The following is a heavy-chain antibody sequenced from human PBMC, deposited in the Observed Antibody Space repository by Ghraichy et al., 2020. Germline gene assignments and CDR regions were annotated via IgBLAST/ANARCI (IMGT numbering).Heavy chain of an antibody. CDR3: AREYCRGGRCFFGTGGSHFDY. Sequence: RGSLRLSCAASGFALSDYWMHWVRQAPGKGLLWVSRIKSDGTDRTYTDSVKGRFTISRDNAKNTLYLQMNSLRAEDTAVYYCAREYCRGGRCFFGTGGSHFDYWGQGILVTVSS. CDR2: IKSDGTDR. D-gene: IGHD2-15*01. CDR1: GFALSDYW. V-gene: IGHV3-74*01. J-gene: IGHJ4*02.